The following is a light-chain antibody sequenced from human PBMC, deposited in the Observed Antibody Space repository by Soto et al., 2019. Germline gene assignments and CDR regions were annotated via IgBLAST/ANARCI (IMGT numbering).Light chain of an antibody. Sequence: QSALAQPASVSGSPGQSVTISCTGSSSDVGTYDLVSWYQQHPGKAPKILIYEGTKRPSGVSNRFSGSKSGNTASLTISGLQAEDEADYFCSTYTGSNTPYVFGTGTKVTVL. J-gene: IGLJ1*01. CDR3: STYTGSNTPYV. CDR1: SSDVGTYDL. V-gene: IGLV2-14*02. CDR2: EGT.